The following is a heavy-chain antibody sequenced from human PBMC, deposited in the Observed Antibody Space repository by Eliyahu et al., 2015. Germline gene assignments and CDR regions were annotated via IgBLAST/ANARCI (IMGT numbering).Heavy chain of an antibody. V-gene: IGHV4-39*01. J-gene: IGHJ4*02. CDR2: IYYSGST. D-gene: IGHD3-16*01. Sequence: QLQLQESGPGLVKPSETLSLXCXVXGGSISSSSXYWGWIRQPPGKGLGWIGSIYYSGSTYYNPSLKSRVTISVDTSKNQFSLKLSSVTAADTAVYYCARLLNDSADYWGQGTLVTVSS. CDR1: GGSISSSSXY. CDR3: ARLLNDSADY.